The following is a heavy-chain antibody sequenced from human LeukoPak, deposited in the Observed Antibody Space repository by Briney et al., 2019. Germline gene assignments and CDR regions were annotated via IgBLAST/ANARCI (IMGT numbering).Heavy chain of an antibody. Sequence: SQTLSLTCTVSGGSISSGGYYWSWIRQHPGKGLEWIGYIYYSGSTHYNPSLKSRVTISVDTSKNQFSLKLSSVTAADTAVYYCARVPATVTGWYFDLWGRGTLVTVSS. J-gene: IGHJ2*01. CDR1: GGSISSGGYY. D-gene: IGHD4-11*01. V-gene: IGHV4-31*03. CDR3: ARVPATVTGWYFDL. CDR2: IYYSGST.